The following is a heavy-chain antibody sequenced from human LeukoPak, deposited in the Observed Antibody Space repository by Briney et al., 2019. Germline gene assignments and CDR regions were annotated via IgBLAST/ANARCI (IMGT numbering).Heavy chain of an antibody. D-gene: IGHD4-23*01. CDR1: GGSINGYY. Sequence: SETLSLTCTVSGGSINGYYWSWIRQSPGKGLESLGYIYYTGSTNYNPSLKSRVTMSVDTSRNQFFLRLSSVTAADTAVYYCARSYGGNYYYYYMDVWGKGTTVTVSS. CDR3: ARSYGGNYYYYYMDV. V-gene: IGHV4-59*01. J-gene: IGHJ6*03. CDR2: IYYTGST.